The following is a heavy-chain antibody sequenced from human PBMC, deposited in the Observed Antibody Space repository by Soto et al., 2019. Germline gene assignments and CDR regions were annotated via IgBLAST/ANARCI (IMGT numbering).Heavy chain of an antibody. V-gene: IGHV5-51*01. Sequence: PGESLKISCQGSGYTFSNHWINWVRLVPGKGLEGMGIIFPRDSDTRYSPSLQGQVIISVDKSTNTAYLQWTRLTASDTAIYYCAKSIEGGPMDVWGQGTTVTVSS. CDR2: IFPRDSDT. CDR1: GYTFSNHW. D-gene: IGHD1-26*01. J-gene: IGHJ6*02. CDR3: AKSIEGGPMDV.